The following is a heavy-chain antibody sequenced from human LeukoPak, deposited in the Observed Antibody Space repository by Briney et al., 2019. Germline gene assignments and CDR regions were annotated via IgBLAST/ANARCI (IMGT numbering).Heavy chain of an antibody. CDR2: IYSDSGGST. V-gene: IGHV3-66*01. CDR3: ARGFTHDYGDYFDY. J-gene: IGHJ4*02. D-gene: IGHD3-16*01. CDR1: GFTVSSNY. Sequence: LPGGPLRLSCAASGFTVSSNYMSWVRQAPGKGLEWVSVIYSDSGGSTYYADSVKGRFTMSRDNSKNTLYLHMNSLRAEDTAVYYCARGFTHDYGDYFDYWGQGTLVTVSS.